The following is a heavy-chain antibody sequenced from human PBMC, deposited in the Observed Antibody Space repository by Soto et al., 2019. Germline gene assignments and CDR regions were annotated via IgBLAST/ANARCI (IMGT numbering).Heavy chain of an antibody. V-gene: IGHV3-23*01. D-gene: IGHD4-17*01. CDR2: ISGSGGST. Sequence: EVQLLQSGGDLVQPGGSLRLSCAASGLTSSTYAMSCVRQAPGKGLEWVSGISGSGGSTYYAHSVKGRFTISRDNSRYMLDLQMNSLRAEDTAVYYCAKILSTVTTVFDYWGQGTQDTVSS. CDR3: AKILSTVTTVFDY. J-gene: IGHJ4*02. CDR1: GLTSSTYA.